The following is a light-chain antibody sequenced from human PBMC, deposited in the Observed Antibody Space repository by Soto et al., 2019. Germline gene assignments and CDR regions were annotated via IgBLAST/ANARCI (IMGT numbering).Light chain of an antibody. CDR2: KVS. V-gene: IGLV2-14*01. J-gene: IGLJ3*02. CDR3: SSYTTSSTRV. CDR1: NSDLGSYDF. Sequence: QSALTQPASVSGSPGQSITISCTGTNSDLGSYDFVSWYQHHPGTAPKLILYKVSDRPSGASSRFSGSKSGHTASLTISGLQAEDEGFYYCSSYTTSSTRVFGGGTKVTVL.